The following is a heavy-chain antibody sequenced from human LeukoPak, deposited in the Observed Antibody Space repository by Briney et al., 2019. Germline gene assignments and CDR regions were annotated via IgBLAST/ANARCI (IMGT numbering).Heavy chain of an antibody. CDR2: ITTSSSYI. CDR1: GFTFSRYS. D-gene: IGHD6-13*01. CDR3: ARGGYLWTWYFDL. J-gene: IGHJ2*01. Sequence: GGSLRLSCAASGFTFSRYSLNWVRQAPGKGLEWVSSITTSSSYIYYADSVKGRFTISRDNARNSLYLHMNSLRAEDTAVYYCARGGYLWTWYFDLWGRGTLVTVS. V-gene: IGHV3-21*01.